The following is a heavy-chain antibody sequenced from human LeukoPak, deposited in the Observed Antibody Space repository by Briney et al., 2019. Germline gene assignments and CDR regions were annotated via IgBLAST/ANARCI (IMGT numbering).Heavy chain of an antibody. CDR3: ARDPRGYGMDV. CDR1: GFTFSTYW. D-gene: IGHD3-10*01. V-gene: IGHV3-74*01. Sequence: GGSLRLACAASGFTFSTYWMHWVRQAPGKGLVWVSRINSDGGSTVSADSVKGRFTVSRDNAKNTLYLQMNSLRAVDTAVYYCARDPRGYGMDVWGRGTTVTVSS. CDR2: INSDGGST. J-gene: IGHJ6*02.